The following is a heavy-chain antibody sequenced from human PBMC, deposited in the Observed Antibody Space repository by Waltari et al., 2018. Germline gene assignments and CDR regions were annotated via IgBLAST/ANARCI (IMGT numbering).Heavy chain of an antibody. CDR3: ARVVSRTRQFDP. Sequence: EVQLVESGGGLVQPGGSLRLSCAASGFPFGNYWMSWVRQAPGKGVEWVANINQDGSTKNSLDSVKGRFTISRDNADNSLYLQLNSLRSEDTAFYYCARVVSRTRQFDPWGQGTLVTVSP. V-gene: IGHV3-7*04. CDR1: GFPFGNYW. D-gene: IGHD1-7*01. J-gene: IGHJ5*02. CDR2: INQDGSTK.